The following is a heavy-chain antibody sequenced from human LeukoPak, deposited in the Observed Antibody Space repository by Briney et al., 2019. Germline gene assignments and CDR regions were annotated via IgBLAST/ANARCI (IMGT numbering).Heavy chain of an antibody. CDR2: IIPIFGTA. CDR1: GGTFSSYA. V-gene: IGHV1-69*05. CDR3: AREGSWRGVAATGWFDP. D-gene: IGHD2-15*01. Sequence: EASVKVSCKASGGTFSSYAISWVRPAPGQGLEWMGGIIPIFGTANYAQKFQGRVTITTDESTSTAYMELSSLRSEDTAVYYCAREGSWRGVAATGWFDPWGQGTLVTVSS. J-gene: IGHJ5*02.